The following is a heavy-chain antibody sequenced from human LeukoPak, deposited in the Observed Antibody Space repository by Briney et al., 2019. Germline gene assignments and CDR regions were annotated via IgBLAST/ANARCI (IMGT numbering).Heavy chain of an antibody. V-gene: IGHV3-73*01. CDR3: TRGYYYDSSGEGNFDY. CDR1: GLPFSGSP. J-gene: IGHJ4*02. CDR2: FRRRANGYAT. Sequence: GGSLRLSCAASGLPFSGSPMAWVRQASGKGLEWVGRFRRRANGYATAYAASVKGRFTISRDDSKNTAYLQMNSLKTEDTAVYYCTRGYYYDSSGEGNFDYWGQGTLVTVSS. D-gene: IGHD3-22*01.